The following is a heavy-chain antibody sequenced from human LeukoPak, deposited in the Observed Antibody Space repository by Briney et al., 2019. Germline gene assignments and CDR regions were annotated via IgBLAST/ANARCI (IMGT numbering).Heavy chain of an antibody. CDR1: GFTFNSYW. CDR2: ISTSGGST. CDR3: AKDFWSGYYSGYFDY. D-gene: IGHD3-3*01. Sequence: PGGSLRLSCAASGFTFNSYWMSWVRQAPGKGLEWVSTISTSGGSTYYADSVKGRFTISRDNSNNTLFLQMNSLRAEDTAVYYCAKDFWSGYYSGYFDYWGQGTLVTVSS. J-gene: IGHJ4*02. V-gene: IGHV3-23*01.